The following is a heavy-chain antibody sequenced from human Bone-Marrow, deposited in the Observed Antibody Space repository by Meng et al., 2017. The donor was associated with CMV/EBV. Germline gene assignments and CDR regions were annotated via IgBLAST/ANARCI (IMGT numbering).Heavy chain of an antibody. V-gene: IGHV1-2*02. CDR2: INPNSGDT. Sequence: ASVKVSCKASGYTFTDFYMHWVRQAPGQGLQWMGWINPNSGDTNYAQKFQGRVTMTRDTSISTAYMELNSLRSDDTAVYYCARGTTLGARGDYWGQGTLVAVSS. D-gene: IGHD4-11*01. J-gene: IGHJ4*02. CDR3: ARGTTLGARGDY. CDR1: GYTFTDFY.